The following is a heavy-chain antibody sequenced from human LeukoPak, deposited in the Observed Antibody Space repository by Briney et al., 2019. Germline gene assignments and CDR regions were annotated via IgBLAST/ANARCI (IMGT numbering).Heavy chain of an antibody. CDR3: ARDGYDFWSDYPTTLDY. D-gene: IGHD3-3*01. CDR1: GFNFSSYS. V-gene: IGHV3-48*01. Sequence: PGGSLGLSCAASGFNFSSYSMNWVRQAPGKGLEWVSYISTSSRTIYYADSVKGRFTISRVNAKNSLFLQMNSLRAEDTAVYYCARDGYDFWSDYPTTLDYWGQGTLVTVSS. J-gene: IGHJ4*02. CDR2: ISTSSRTI.